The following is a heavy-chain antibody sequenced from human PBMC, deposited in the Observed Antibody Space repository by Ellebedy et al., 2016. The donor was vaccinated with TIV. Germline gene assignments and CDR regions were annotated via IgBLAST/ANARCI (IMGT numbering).Heavy chain of an antibody. CDR2: INHSGST. J-gene: IGHJ4*02. CDR3: ARRGTGYSYGLNY. CDR1: GGSFSGYY. Sequence: SETLSLTXAVYGGSFSGYYWTWIRQPPGKGLEWIGEINHSGSTNYNPSLKSRVTISVDTSKNQFSLKLSSVTAADTAVYYCARRGTGYSYGLNYWGQGTLVTVSS. V-gene: IGHV4-34*01. D-gene: IGHD5-18*01.